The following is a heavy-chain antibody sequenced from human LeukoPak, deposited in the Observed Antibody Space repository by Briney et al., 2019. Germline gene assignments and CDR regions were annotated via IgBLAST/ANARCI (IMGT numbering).Heavy chain of an antibody. CDR3: ARDRAEGKTWVEFDP. V-gene: IGHV3-66*02. Sequence: GGSLRLSCAASGFIVNSYAMSWVRQAPGKGLAWVSLIYSDGVTQYADSVKGRFTVSRDNSKNTLYLQTNSLRDEDTAVYFCARDRAEGKTWVEFDPWGQGTLVTVSS. CDR2: IYSDGVT. J-gene: IGHJ5*02. CDR1: GFIVNSYA.